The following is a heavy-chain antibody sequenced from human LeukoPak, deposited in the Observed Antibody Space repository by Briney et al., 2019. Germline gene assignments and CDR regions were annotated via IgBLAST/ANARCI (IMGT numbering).Heavy chain of an antibody. V-gene: IGHV3-11*01. D-gene: IGHD3-9*01. Sequence: GGSLRLSCEASGFNFGGYYMSWIRQAPGRGLEWLSYISTSATSIYYSDSLEGRFTISRDNAKSSLDLQMNSLRAEDTAVYYCARTNLDSFPGWYFDLWGRGTLVTVSS. CDR1: GFNFGGYY. CDR2: ISTSATSI. J-gene: IGHJ2*01. CDR3: ARTNLDSFPGWYFDL.